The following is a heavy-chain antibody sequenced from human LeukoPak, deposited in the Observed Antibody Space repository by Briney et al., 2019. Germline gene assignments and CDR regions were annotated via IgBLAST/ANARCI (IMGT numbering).Heavy chain of an antibody. CDR1: GYTFTSYG. D-gene: IGHD3-16*01. CDR3: ARGYDYVWGSYGTYFDY. CDR2: ISAYNGNT. V-gene: IGHV1-18*01. Sequence: ASVKVSCKASGYTFTSYGISWVRQAPGQGLEWMGWISAYNGNTNYAQKLQGRVTMTTDTSTSTAYMELRSLRSDDTAVYYCARGYDYVWGSYGTYFDYWGQGTLVTVSS. J-gene: IGHJ4*02.